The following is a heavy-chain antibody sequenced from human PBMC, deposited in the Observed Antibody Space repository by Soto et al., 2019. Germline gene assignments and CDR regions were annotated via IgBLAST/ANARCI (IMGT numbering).Heavy chain of an antibody. CDR2: ISGSGSYI. CDR3: ARVSAEGRCSTTSCYPFDY. CDR1: GFAFSTTT. D-gene: IGHD2-2*01. V-gene: IGHV3-21*01. Sequence: GGSLRLSCAASGFAFSTTTMNWVRQAPGKGLEWVSSISGSGSYIFYADSVKGRFTISRDNAKNSLYLQMNSLRAEDTAVYYCARVSAEGRCSTTSCYPFDYWGQGTLVTVSS. J-gene: IGHJ4*02.